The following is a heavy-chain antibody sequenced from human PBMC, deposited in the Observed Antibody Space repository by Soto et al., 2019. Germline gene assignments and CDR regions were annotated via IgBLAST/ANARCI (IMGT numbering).Heavy chain of an antibody. V-gene: IGHV3-30*04. D-gene: IGHD6-13*01. CDR3: ANLLNVAAAGTPHYYGVDV. CDR2: ISFDGSKT. CDR1: GFSFSVYP. J-gene: IGHJ6*02. Sequence: GGSLRLSCAASGFSFSVYPMNWVRQAPGKGLEWVAFISFDGSKTYYSDSVKGRFTISRDNSKNTVSLQMNNLRPGDAAVYHCANLLNVAAAGTPHYYGVDVWGQGTTVTVSS.